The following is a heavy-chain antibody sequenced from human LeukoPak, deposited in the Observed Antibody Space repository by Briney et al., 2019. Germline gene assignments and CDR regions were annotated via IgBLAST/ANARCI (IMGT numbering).Heavy chain of an antibody. V-gene: IGHV1-18*01. CDR2: ISANNGNTKYNT. J-gene: IGHJ4*02. CDR3: ARDRDRSGSQSY. Sequence: ASVKVSCKASGYPFTSYGISWVRQAPGQGLEWMGWISANNGNTKYNTKYAQNLQGRVTMTTAISTSTAYMELRTLRSDDTAVYYCARDRDRSGSQSYWGQGTLVTVSS. D-gene: IGHD1-26*01. CDR1: GYPFTSYG.